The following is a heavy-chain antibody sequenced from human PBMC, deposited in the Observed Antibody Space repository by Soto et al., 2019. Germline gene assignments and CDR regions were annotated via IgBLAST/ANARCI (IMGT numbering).Heavy chain of an antibody. CDR2: INPNSGGT. D-gene: IGHD3-10*01. J-gene: IGHJ4*02. CDR1: GYTFTGYY. Sequence: ASVKVSCKASGYTFTGYYMHWVRQAPGQGLEWMGWINPNSGGTNYAQKFQGRVTMTRDTSISTAYMELSRLRSDDTAVYYCARDTYYYGSGIYLYYFDYWGQGTLVTVSS. CDR3: ARDTYYYGSGIYLYYFDY. V-gene: IGHV1-2*02.